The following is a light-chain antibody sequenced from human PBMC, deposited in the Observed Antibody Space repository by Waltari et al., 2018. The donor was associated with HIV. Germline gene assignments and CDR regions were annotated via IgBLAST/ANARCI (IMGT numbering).Light chain of an antibody. CDR1: SSDVGSYYL. CDR2: EVS. V-gene: IGLV2-23*02. Sequence: SALTQPASVSGSPGQSITIPCPGTSSDVGSYYLVSWYQQHPGKAPKLMIYEVSKRPSGVSNRVSGSKSGNTASLSLSGRQAEDEADYYCCSYAGSSTFVVFGGGTKLTVL. CDR3: CSYAGSSTFVV. J-gene: IGLJ2*01.